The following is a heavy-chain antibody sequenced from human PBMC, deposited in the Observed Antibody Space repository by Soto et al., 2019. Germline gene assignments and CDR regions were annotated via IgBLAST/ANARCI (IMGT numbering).Heavy chain of an antibody. Sequence: QVQLVQSGAEVKKPGASVKVSCKASGYTFTGYYMHWVRQAPGQGLEWMGWINPNSGGTNYAQKFQGWVTMTRDTSISTAYREMSRVRPDDTAVYYVGSGLPWNVLRYFDWSKRNGMDVWGQGTTVTVSS. J-gene: IGHJ6*02. CDR3: GSGLPWNVLRYFDWSKRNGMDV. CDR1: GYTFTGYY. CDR2: INPNSGGT. V-gene: IGHV1-2*04. D-gene: IGHD3-9*01.